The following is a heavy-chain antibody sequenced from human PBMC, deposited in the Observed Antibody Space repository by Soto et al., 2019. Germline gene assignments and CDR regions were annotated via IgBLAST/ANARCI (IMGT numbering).Heavy chain of an antibody. J-gene: IGHJ6*02. Sequence: QVQLVQSGAEVKKPGASVKVSCKASGYTFTSYGISWVRQAPGQGLEWMGWISAYNGNTNYAQKLQGRVTMTTDTSTSTDYMELRSLRSDDTAVYYCARDGAGWNYGRPKNYYGMDVWGQGTTVTVSS. CDR1: GYTFTSYG. V-gene: IGHV1-18*01. CDR2: ISAYNGNT. CDR3: ARDGAGWNYGRPKNYYGMDV. D-gene: IGHD1-7*01.